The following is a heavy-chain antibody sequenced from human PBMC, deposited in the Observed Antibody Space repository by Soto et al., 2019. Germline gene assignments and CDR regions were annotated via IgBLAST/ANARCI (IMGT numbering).Heavy chain of an antibody. J-gene: IGHJ4*02. CDR1: GGSISSYY. CDR2: IYYSGST. Sequence: SETLSLTCTVSGGSISSYYWSWIRQPPGKGLEWIGYIYYSGSTNYNPSLKSRVTISVDTSKNQFSLKMSSVTASDTAVYYCARVHLGYYFDYWGQGTLVTVSS. CDR3: ARVHLGYYFDY. V-gene: IGHV4-59*01.